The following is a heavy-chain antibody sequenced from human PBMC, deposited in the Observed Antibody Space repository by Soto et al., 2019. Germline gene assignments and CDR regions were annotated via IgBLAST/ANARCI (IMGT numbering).Heavy chain of an antibody. CDR1: GGSISSGGYY. D-gene: IGHD2-2*01. CDR3: ARCASTCSLDF. Sequence: SETLSLTCTVSGGSISSGGYYWSWIRQHPGKGLEWIGYIYYNGSTYYNPSLKSRVTISVDTSKNQFSLKLTSVTAADTAVYYCARCASTCSLDFWGHGTLVTVSS. V-gene: IGHV4-31*03. J-gene: IGHJ4*01. CDR2: IYYNGST.